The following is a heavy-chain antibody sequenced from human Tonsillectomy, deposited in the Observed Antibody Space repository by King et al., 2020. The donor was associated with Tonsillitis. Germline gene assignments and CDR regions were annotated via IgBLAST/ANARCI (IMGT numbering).Heavy chain of an antibody. CDR1: GFTFSSYS. CDR3: ARGRIEKALTDLFDR. CDR2: ISTASNSI. D-gene: IGHD2/OR15-2a*01. V-gene: IGHV3-48*02. Sequence: EVQLVESGGGLVQPGGSLRLSCAASGFTFSSYSMNWVRQAPGRGLEWVSFISTASNSIYYADSVRGRFTISRDNAKDSMYLQISSLRDEDTALYYCARGRIEKALTDLFDRWGQGTLVTVSS. J-gene: IGHJ5*02.